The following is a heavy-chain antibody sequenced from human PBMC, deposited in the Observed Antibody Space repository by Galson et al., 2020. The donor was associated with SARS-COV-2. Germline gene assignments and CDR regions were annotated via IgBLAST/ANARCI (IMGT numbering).Heavy chain of an antibody. CDR2: IGSRGGNT. CDR3: AKSYSSTSYYIYYMDD. J-gene: IGHJ6*03. D-gene: IGHD6-6*01. Sequence: GGSLRLSCAASGFTFNTYGMSWVRQAPGKGLEWVSGIGSRGGNTYYADSVKGRFTITRDNSRSTVYLQMNSLRAEDTAVYYCAKSYSSTSYYIYYMDDWGKGTTVTVCS. V-gene: IGHV3-23*01. CDR1: GFTFNTYG.